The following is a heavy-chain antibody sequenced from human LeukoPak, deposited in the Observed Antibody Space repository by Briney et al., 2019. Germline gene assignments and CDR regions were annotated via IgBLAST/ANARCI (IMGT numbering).Heavy chain of an antibody. CDR3: ARDPGVGYYTAKYFQH. Sequence: ASVKVSCKASGGTFSSYAISWVQQAPGQGLEWMGRIIPIFGTANYAQKFQGRVTITTDESTSTAYMELSSPRSEDTAVYYCARDPGVGYYTAKYFQHWGQGTLVTVSS. D-gene: IGHD3-22*01. CDR1: GGTFSSYA. CDR2: IIPIFGTA. J-gene: IGHJ1*01. V-gene: IGHV1-69*05.